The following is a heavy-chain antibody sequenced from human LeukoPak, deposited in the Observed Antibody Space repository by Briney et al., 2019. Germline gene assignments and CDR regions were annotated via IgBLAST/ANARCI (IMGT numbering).Heavy chain of an antibody. CDR3: ARSMVRGVMYFDY. V-gene: IGHV4-59*01. CDR1: GGSISSYY. D-gene: IGHD3-10*01. CDR2: IYYSGST. J-gene: IGHJ4*02. Sequence: SETLSLTCTVSGGSISSYYWSWIRQPPGKGLEWIGYIYYSGSTNYNPSLKSRVTISVDTSKNQFSLKLSSVTAADTAVYYCARSMVRGVMYFDYWGQGTLVTVSS.